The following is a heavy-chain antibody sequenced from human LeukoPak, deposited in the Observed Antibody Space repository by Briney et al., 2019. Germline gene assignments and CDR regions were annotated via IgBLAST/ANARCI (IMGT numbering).Heavy chain of an antibody. D-gene: IGHD3-10*01. J-gene: IGHJ4*02. CDR3: ARHDSSGSSGTYYSVDY. CDR1: GYSIYSNFY. Sequence: SETLSLTCAVSGYSIYSNFYWGWIRQPPGKGLEWIGSIYHSGSSYYNPSLKSRDTISMDTSNNQFSLKLTSVTAADTAIYYCARHDSSGSSGTYYSVDYWGQGTLVTVSS. CDR2: IYHSGSS. V-gene: IGHV4-38-2*01.